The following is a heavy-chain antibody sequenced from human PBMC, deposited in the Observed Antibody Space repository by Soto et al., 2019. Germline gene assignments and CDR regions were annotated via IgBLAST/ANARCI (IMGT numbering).Heavy chain of an antibody. V-gene: IGHV3-23*01. J-gene: IGHJ2*01. Sequence: EAQLLESGGGLVRPGESLRLYCEASGFTFTNYGMSCVRQAPGKGLEWVATVSIGSDNLHYADSVKGRFTISRDNSRNTLYLQMYNLRDEDTDLYDCANDFGGEAFFDFWGRVTLVTVSS. CDR2: VSIGSDNL. D-gene: IGHD3-10*01. CDR1: GFTFTNYG. CDR3: ANDFGGEAFFDF.